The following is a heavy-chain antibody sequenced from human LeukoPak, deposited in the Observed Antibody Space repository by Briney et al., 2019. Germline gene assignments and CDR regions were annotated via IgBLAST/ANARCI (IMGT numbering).Heavy chain of an antibody. CDR2: INPNSGGT. D-gene: IGHD2-2*02. V-gene: IGHV1-2*02. CDR3: ARNPAYCTSTSCYNDY. CDR1: GYTFTIYY. J-gene: IGHJ4*02. Sequence: GASVKVSCKAFGYTFTIYYMHWVRQAPGQGLEWMGWINPNSGGTSYARRFQGRVTMTRDTSISTAYMELSRLTSDDTAVYYCARNPAYCTSTSCYNDYWGQGTLVTVSS.